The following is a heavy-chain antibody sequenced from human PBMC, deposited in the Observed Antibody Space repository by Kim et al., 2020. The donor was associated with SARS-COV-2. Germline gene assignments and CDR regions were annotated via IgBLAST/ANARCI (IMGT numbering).Heavy chain of an antibody. Sequence: PSHKSRVTIAGSTTKNQLSLKLSCVTAADTAVYYCARVAPWELLVHYFDDWGQGTLVTVSS. D-gene: IGHD1-26*01. CDR3: ARVAPWELLVHYFDD. J-gene: IGHJ4*02. V-gene: IGHV4-34*01.